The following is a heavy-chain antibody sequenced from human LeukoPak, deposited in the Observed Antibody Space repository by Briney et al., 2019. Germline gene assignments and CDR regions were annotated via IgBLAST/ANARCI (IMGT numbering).Heavy chain of an antibody. J-gene: IGHJ4*02. CDR2: INPNSGGT. CDR3: ARGSSLDY. CDR1: GYTFTSYD. D-gene: IGHD6-13*01. V-gene: IGHV1-2*02. Sequence: ASVKVSCKASGYTFTSYDINWVRQAPGQGLEWMGWINPNSGGTNYAQKFQGRVTMTRDTSISTAYMELSRLRSDDTAVYYYARGSSLDYWGQGTLVTVSS.